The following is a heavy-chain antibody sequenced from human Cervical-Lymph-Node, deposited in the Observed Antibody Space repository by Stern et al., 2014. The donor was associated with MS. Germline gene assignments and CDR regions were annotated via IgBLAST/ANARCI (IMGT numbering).Heavy chain of an antibody. Sequence: QLVQSGAEVKKPGASVKVSCKASGYTFTSYDINWVRQAPGQGLEWMGWMNPNSGNTGYAQKFQGRVTMTRNTSISTAYMELSSLRSEDTAVYYCARGSVPYYYDSSGYYLPCAFDIWGQGTMVTVSS. CDR1: GYTFTSYD. CDR2: MNPNSGNT. D-gene: IGHD3-22*01. CDR3: ARGSVPYYYDSSGYYLPCAFDI. J-gene: IGHJ3*02. V-gene: IGHV1-8*01.